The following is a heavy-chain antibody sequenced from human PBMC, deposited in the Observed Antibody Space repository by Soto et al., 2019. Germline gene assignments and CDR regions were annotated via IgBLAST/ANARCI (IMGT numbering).Heavy chain of an antibody. V-gene: IGHV4-59*01. J-gene: IGHJ6*02. CDR1: GGSISSYY. D-gene: IGHD6-19*01. Sequence: QVQLQESGPGLVKPSETLSLTCTVSGGSISSYYWSWIRQPPGKGLEWIGYIYYSGSTKYNPSLKSLITISVDTSKNQFSLKLSSVTAADTAVYYCARDKVNIGVDGIHYFYGMDVWGQGTTVTVSS. CDR2: IYYSGST. CDR3: ARDKVNIGVDGIHYFYGMDV.